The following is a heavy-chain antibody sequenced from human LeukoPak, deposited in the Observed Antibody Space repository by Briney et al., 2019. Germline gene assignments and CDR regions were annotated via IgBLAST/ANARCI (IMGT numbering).Heavy chain of an antibody. J-gene: IGHJ5*02. D-gene: IGHD6-13*01. CDR1: GDSVSSNSAA. CDR3: ARDLGPYSSSRDEPGRNWFDP. CDR2: TYYRSKWYN. Sequence: SQTLSLTCAISGDSVSSNSAAWNWIRQSPSRGLEWLGRTYYRSKWYNDYAVSVKSRITINPDTSKNQFSLQLNSVTPEDTAVYYCARDLGPYSSSRDEPGRNWFDPWGQGTLVTVSS. V-gene: IGHV6-1*01.